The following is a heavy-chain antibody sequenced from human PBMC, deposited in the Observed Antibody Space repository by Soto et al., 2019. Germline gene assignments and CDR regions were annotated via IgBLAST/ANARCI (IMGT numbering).Heavy chain of an antibody. CDR3: ARNPSDFWSGYYTGWFDH. V-gene: IGHV5-51*01. D-gene: IGHD3-3*01. Sequence: PGESLKISCKGSGYSFTSYWIGWVRQMPGKGLEWMGIIYPGDSDTRYSPSFQGQVTISADKSISTAYLQWSRLKASDTAMYYCARNPSDFWSGYYTGWFDHWAQGTLVTVSS. CDR1: GYSFTSYW. J-gene: IGHJ5*02. CDR2: IYPGDSDT.